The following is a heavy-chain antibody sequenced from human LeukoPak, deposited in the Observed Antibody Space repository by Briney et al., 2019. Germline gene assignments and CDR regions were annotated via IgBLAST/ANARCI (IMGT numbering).Heavy chain of an antibody. V-gene: IGHV1-18*04. D-gene: IGHD4-23*01. CDR1: GYTFTNHG. J-gene: IGHJ3*02. CDR2: INTYSGDT. Sequence: ASVKVSCKASGYTFTNHGLTWVRQAPGQGLEWMGWINTYSGDTKYAQNFQGRVTMTTDTFTSIVYMELMSLRSDDTAVYYCARDRLGNSDAFDIWGQGTMVTVSS. CDR3: ARDRLGNSDAFDI.